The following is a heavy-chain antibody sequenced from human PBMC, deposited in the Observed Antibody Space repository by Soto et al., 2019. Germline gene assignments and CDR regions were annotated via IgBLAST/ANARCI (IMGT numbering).Heavy chain of an antibody. CDR3: ARDSGSPPDYYMDV. J-gene: IGHJ6*03. CDR2: ISNSGYTI. Sequence: QVQLVESGGGLVKPGASLRLSCAASGFTFSDYYMSWIRQAPGKGLEWVSYISNSGYTIHYTDSVKGRFTISRDNARISLHLEMNSLRAEDTAVYYCARDSGSPPDYYMDVWGRGTTVTVSS. CDR1: GFTFSDYY. V-gene: IGHV3-11*01. D-gene: IGHD1-26*01.